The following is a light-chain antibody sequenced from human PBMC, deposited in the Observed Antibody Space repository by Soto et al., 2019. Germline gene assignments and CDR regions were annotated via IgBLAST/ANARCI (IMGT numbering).Light chain of an antibody. CDR3: QQYNNWLT. CDR1: QSVSSN. Sequence: EIVMTQFPATLSVSPGERATLSCRASQSVSSNLAWYQQKPGQAPRLLIYGASTRATGIPARFSGSGSGTEFTLTISSLQSEEFAVYYCQQYNNWLTFGGGTKVEIK. V-gene: IGKV3-15*01. J-gene: IGKJ4*01. CDR2: GAS.